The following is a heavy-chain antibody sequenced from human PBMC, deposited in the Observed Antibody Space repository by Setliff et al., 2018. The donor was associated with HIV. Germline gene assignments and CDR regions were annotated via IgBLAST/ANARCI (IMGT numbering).Heavy chain of an antibody. Sequence: SETLSLTCTVSGDSIDRSNFFWTWIRQHPGKGLEWIGYIYYSGSTNYNPSLKSRVTISVDTSKNQFSLNLNSVTAADTAVYYCARQITMVRGVYQPYYYYYMDVWGEGTTVTVSS. CDR1: GDSIDRSNFF. V-gene: IGHV4-61*05. J-gene: IGHJ6*03. CDR3: ARQITMVRGVYQPYYYYYMDV. D-gene: IGHD3-10*01. CDR2: IYYSGST.